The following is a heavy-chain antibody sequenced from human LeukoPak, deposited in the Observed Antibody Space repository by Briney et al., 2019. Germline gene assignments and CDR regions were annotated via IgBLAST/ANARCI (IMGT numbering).Heavy chain of an antibody. CDR1: GFTFDDYA. D-gene: IGHD5-18*01. Sequence: PGGSLRLSCAASGFTFDDYAMHWVRQAPGKGLEWVSGISWNSGSIGYADSVKGRFTISRDNAKNSLYLQMNSLRAEDMALYYCTTVYSYGLHGVDVWGQGTTVTVSS. CDR3: TTVYSYGLHGVDV. V-gene: IGHV3-9*03. J-gene: IGHJ6*02. CDR2: ISWNSGSI.